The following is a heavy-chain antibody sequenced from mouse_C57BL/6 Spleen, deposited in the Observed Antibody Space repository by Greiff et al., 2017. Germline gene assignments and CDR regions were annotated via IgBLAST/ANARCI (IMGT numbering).Heavy chain of an antibody. CDR1: GYTFTSYW. V-gene: IGHV1-64*01. Sequence: QVQLQQPGAELVKPGASVTLSCKASGYTFTSYWMHWVKQRPGQGLEWIGMIHPNSGSTNYNEKFKSKATLTVDKSSSTAYMQLSSLTSEDSAVYYCARGYYSNYWYFDVWGTGTTVTVSS. D-gene: IGHD2-5*01. CDR2: IHPNSGST. J-gene: IGHJ1*03. CDR3: ARGYYSNYWYFDV.